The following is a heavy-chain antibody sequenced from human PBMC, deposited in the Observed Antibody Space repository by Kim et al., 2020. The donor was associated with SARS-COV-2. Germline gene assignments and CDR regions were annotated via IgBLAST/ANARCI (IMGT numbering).Heavy chain of an antibody. V-gene: IGHV5-10-1*01. CDR3: ASHRRLVAMIGVDQYGMDV. Sequence: GESLKISCKGSGNSFTSYWISWVRQMPGKGLEWMGRIDPDDSDTKYSPSFQGHVTISADKSISTAYLQWSSLKASDTAMYYCASHRRLVAMIGVDQYGMDVWGQGTTVTVSS. D-gene: IGHD5-12*01. CDR2: IDPDDSDT. J-gene: IGHJ6*02. CDR1: GNSFTSYW.